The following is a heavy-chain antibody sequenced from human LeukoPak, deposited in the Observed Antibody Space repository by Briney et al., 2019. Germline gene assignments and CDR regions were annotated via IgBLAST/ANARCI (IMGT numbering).Heavy chain of an antibody. V-gene: IGHV4-59*12. CDR3: ARGHTAVTRHFDF. Sequence: SETLSLTCTVSGDSISTYYWSWIRQPPGKGLEWIGYIYYRVTSDYNPSLKSRVTMSVDMSTRQISLKLSSVTAADTAVYYCARGHTAVTRHFDFWGQGTLVTVSS. J-gene: IGHJ4*02. D-gene: IGHD4-17*01. CDR1: GDSISTYY. CDR2: IYYRVTS.